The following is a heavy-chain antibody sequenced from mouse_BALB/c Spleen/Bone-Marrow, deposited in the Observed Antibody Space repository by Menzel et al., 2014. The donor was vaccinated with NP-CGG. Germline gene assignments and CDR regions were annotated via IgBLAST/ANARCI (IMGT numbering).Heavy chain of an antibody. CDR1: GFSLTGYG. J-gene: IGHJ4*01. CDR2: IWGDGST. Sequence: QVQLQQPGPGLVAPSQSLSITCTVSGFSLTGYGVNWVRQPPGKGLEWLGMIWGDGSTDYNSALKSRLSISKDNSKSQAFLKMNSLQTDDTARYYCAREPHYYAMDYWGQGTSVTVSS. V-gene: IGHV2-6-7*01. CDR3: AREPHYYAMDY.